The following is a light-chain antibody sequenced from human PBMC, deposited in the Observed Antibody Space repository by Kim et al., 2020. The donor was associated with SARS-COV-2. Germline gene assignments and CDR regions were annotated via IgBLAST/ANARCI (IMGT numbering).Light chain of an antibody. V-gene: IGLV2-14*03. J-gene: IGLJ1*01. CDR1: SSDVGGYNY. Sequence: GQSINISCTGTSSDVGGYNYVSWYQQQPGKAPKLMIYDVSNRPSGVSNRFSGSKSGNTASLTISGLQAEDEADYYCSSYTSSSTLVFGTGTKVTVL. CDR3: SSYTSSSTLV. CDR2: DVS.